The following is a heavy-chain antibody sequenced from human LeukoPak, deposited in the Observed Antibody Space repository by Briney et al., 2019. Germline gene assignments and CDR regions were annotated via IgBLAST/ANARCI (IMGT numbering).Heavy chain of an antibody. J-gene: IGHJ4*02. D-gene: IGHD2-2*03. CDR2: ISNDGSNK. CDR3: AKDGYCSSASCYPNHFDS. V-gene: IGHV3-30*18. CDR1: GVTLSPYA. Sequence: GGSLRLSCAGSGVTLSPYAMHWVRQAPGKGLEWVALISNDGSNKYYADSVKGRFTISRDNSKNTLDPQMNSLRAEDTAVYYCAKDGYCSSASCYPNHFDSWGQGTLVIVSS.